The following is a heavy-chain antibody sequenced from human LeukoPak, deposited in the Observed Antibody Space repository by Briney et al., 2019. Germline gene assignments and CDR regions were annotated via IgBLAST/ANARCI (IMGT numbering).Heavy chain of an antibody. D-gene: IGHD3-9*01. CDR2: INPNSGGT. Sequence: MHXXRQAPGQXXGWMGWINPNSGGTNYAQKFQGRVTMTRDTSISTAYMELSRLRSDDTAVYYCARSYDILTGYYRGNYWGQGTLVTVSS. V-gene: IGHV1-2*02. J-gene: IGHJ4*02. CDR3: ARSYDILTGYYRGNY.